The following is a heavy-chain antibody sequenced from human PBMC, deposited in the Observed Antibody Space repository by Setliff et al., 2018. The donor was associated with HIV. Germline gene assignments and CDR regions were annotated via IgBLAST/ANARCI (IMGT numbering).Heavy chain of an antibody. J-gene: IGHJ1*01. V-gene: IGHV1-18*01. D-gene: IGHD6-13*01. CDR2: ISAYNGNT. Sequence: ASVKVSCKASGYTFTSYGIIWVRQAPGQGLEWMGWISAYNGNTNYAQKLQGRVTMTTDTSTNTAYMELSSLRSDDTAMYYCATDPGYSSTWYSESFQHWGQGTVVTVSS. CDR3: ATDPGYSSTWYSESFQH. CDR1: GYTFTSYG.